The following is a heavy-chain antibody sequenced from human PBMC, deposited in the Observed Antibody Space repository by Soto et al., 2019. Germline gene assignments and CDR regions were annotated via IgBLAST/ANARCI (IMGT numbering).Heavy chain of an antibody. CDR2: ISYSGNT. CDR1: GGSISSFY. Sequence: PSETLSLTCTVSGGSISSFYWSWIRQPPGKGLEWIGYISYSGNTNYNTSLKSRVSISVHTSKNQFSLKLSSVTAADSAVYYCASTQGGSYFYPYSWGQGTLVTVSS. J-gene: IGHJ4*02. D-gene: IGHD1-26*01. V-gene: IGHV4-59*08. CDR3: ASTQGGSYFYPYS.